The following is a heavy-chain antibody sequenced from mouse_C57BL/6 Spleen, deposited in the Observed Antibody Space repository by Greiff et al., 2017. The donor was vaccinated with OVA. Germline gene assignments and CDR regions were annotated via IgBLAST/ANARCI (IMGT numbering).Heavy chain of an antibody. J-gene: IGHJ4*01. V-gene: IGHV5-2*03. CDR1: EYEFPSHD. CDR2: INSDGGST. D-gene: IGHD1-1*01. CDR3: ARHSRWSYAMDY. Sequence: EVKVEESGGGLVQPGESLKLSCESNEYEFPSHDMSWVRKTPEKRLALVAAINSDGGSTYYPDTMERRFIISRDNTKKTLYLQMSSLRSEDTALYYCARHSRWSYAMDYWGQGTSVTVSS.